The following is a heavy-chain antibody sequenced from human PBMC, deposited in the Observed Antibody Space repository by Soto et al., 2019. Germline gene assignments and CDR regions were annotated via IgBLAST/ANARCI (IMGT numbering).Heavy chain of an antibody. Sequence: WGSLRLSCAASGFTFSDYYMSWIRQAPGKGLEWVSYISSSGSTIYYADSVKGRFTISRDNAKNSLYLQMNSLRAEDTAVYYCARDPDLGELSLAPYYWGQGTLVTVSS. CDR2: ISSSGSTI. D-gene: IGHD3-16*02. V-gene: IGHV3-11*01. CDR1: GFTFSDYY. CDR3: ARDPDLGELSLAPYY. J-gene: IGHJ4*02.